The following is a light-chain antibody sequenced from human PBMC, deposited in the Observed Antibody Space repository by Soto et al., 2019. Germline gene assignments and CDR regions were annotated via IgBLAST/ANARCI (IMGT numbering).Light chain of an antibody. Sequence: QAVVTQEPSFSVSPGGTVTLTCGFTSGSVSTHYYPSWYQQTPGQAPRTLIYNTNTRSSGVPDRFSGSILGNKAALTITGAQADDESDYFCGLYLGSGVSVFGTGTKLTVL. J-gene: IGLJ1*01. CDR2: NTN. CDR3: GLYLGSGVSV. V-gene: IGLV8-61*01. CDR1: SGSVSTHYY.